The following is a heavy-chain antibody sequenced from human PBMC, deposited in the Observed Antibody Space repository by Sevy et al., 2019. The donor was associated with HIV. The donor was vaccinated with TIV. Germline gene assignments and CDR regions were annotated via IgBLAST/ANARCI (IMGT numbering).Heavy chain of an antibody. CDR3: AKGLGQLVPDFDY. CDR2: ISYDGSNK. CDR1: GFTFSSYG. Sequence: GGSLRLSCAASGFTFSSYGMHWVHQAPGKGLEWVAVISYDGSNKYYADSVKGRFTISRDNSKNTLYLQMNSLRAEDTAVYYCAKGLGQLVPDFDYWGQGTLVTVSS. J-gene: IGHJ4*02. D-gene: IGHD6-13*01. V-gene: IGHV3-30*18.